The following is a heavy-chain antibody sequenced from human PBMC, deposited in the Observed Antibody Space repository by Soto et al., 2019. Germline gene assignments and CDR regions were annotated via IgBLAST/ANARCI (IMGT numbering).Heavy chain of an antibody. V-gene: IGHV4-31*03. D-gene: IGHD3-3*01. CDR3: ASLRFLEWLFDGWLDP. Sequence: SETLSLTCTVSGGSISSGGYYWSWIRQHPGKGLEWIGYIYYSGSTNYNPSLKSRVTISVDTSKNQFSLKLSSVTAADTAVYYCASLRFLEWLFDGWLDPWGQGTLVTVSS. J-gene: IGHJ5*02. CDR2: IYYSGST. CDR1: GGSISSGGYY.